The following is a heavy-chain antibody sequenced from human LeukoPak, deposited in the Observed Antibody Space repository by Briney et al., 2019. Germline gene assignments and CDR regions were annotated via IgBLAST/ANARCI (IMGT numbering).Heavy chain of an antibody. CDR3: ARVDSSSYNWFDP. J-gene: IGHJ5*02. CDR2: IKQDGSEK. CDR1: GFTLSTYW. D-gene: IGHD6-13*01. V-gene: IGHV3-7*01. Sequence: GGSLRLSCIASGFTLSTYWMHWVRQAPGKGLEWVANIKQDGSEKYYVDSVKGRFTISRDNAKNSLYLQMNSLRAEDTAVYYCARVDSSSYNWFDPWGQGTLVTVSS.